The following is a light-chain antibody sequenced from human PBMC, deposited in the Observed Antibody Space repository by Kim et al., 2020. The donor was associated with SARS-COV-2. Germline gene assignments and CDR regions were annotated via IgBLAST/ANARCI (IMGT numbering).Light chain of an antibody. CDR3: SAWDSSLNAWV. Sequence: QAGLTQPPSVSKGLRQTATLTCTGNNNNVGNQGAAWLQQHQGHPPKLLSYRNNNRPSGISERFSAYRSGDTASLTITGLQPEDETDYYCSAWDSSLNAWVFGGGTQLTVL. CDR1: NNNVGNQG. V-gene: IGLV10-54*04. CDR2: RNN. J-gene: IGLJ3*02.